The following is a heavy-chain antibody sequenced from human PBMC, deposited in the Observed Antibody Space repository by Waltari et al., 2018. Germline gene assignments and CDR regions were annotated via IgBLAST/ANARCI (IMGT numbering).Heavy chain of an antibody. V-gene: IGHV4-61*01. CDR2: TYYSGST. CDR3: ARVGYYDSSGYKDYFDY. D-gene: IGHD3-22*01. J-gene: IGHJ4*02. Sequence: QVQLQESGPGLVKPSETLSLTCTVSGGSVSSGSYYWSWIRQPPGKGLEWIGYTYYSGSTNYNPSRKIRFTISVDTSKNQFSLKLSSGTAADTAVYYCARVGYYDSSGYKDYFDYWGQGTLVTVSS. CDR1: GGSVSSGSYY.